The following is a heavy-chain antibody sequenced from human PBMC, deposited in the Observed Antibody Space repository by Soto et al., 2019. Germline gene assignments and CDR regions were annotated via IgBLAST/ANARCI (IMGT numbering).Heavy chain of an antibody. CDR1: GYTFTSYG. Sequence: ASVKVSCKASGYTFTSYGISWVRQAPGQGLEWMGWISADNGKTEYAQKIQGRVTMTTDTSTSTVYMELRSLRSDDTAVYYCARWMSGSNSDWFDPWGQGALVTVSS. V-gene: IGHV1-18*04. D-gene: IGHD1-26*01. CDR3: ARWMSGSNSDWFDP. J-gene: IGHJ5*02. CDR2: ISADNGKT.